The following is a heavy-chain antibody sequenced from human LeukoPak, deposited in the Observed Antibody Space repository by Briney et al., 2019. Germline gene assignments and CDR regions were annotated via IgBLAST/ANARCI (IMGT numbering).Heavy chain of an antibody. CDR3: ARQGAVAGNYYFDY. CDR2: INHSGST. Sequence: SETLSLTCAVYGGSFSGYYWSWIRQPPGKGLEWIGEINHSGSTNYNPSLKSRVTISVDTSKNQFSLKLSSVTAADTAVYYCARQGAVAGNYYFDYWGQGTLVTVSS. J-gene: IGHJ4*02. D-gene: IGHD6-19*01. CDR1: GGSFSGYY. V-gene: IGHV4-34*01.